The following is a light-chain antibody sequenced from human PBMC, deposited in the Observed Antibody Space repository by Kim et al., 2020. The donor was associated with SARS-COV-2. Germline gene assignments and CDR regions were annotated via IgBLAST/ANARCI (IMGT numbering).Light chain of an antibody. CDR2: DVS. Sequence: QSALTQPASVSGSPGQSITISCTGTSSLVGDYNYVSWYQQHPDKAPKLIIYDVSDRPSGVSTHFSGSKSGNTASLTISGLQAADEADYYCTSYTGADTGVFGGGTKVTVL. CDR3: TSYTGADTGV. V-gene: IGLV2-14*03. CDR1: SSLVGDYNY. J-gene: IGLJ2*01.